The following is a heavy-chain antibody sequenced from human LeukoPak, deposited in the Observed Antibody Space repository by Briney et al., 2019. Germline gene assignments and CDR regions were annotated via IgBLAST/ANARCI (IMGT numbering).Heavy chain of an antibody. CDR1: GGSFSGYY. CDR3: ARGIGIAAAGHFDY. D-gene: IGHD6-13*01. Sequence: PSEPLSLTFAVYGGSFSGYYWSWIRQPPGKGLEWIGEINHSGSTNYNPSLKSRVTISVDTSKNQFSLTAADTAVYYCARGIGIAAAGHFDYWGQGTLVTVSS. J-gene: IGHJ4*02. CDR2: INHSGST. V-gene: IGHV4-34*01.